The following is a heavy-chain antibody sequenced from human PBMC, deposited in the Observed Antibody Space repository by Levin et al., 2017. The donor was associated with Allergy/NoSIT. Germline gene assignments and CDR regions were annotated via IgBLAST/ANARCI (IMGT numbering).Heavy chain of an antibody. CDR1: GGSISSSSYY. CDR2: IYYSGST. CDR3: ARLAVVVAASNFDY. D-gene: IGHD2-15*01. Sequence: SQTLSLTCTVSGGSISSSSYYWGWIRQPPGKGLEWIGGIYYSGSTYYNPSLKSRVTISVDTSKNQFSLKLSSVTAADTAVYYCARLAVVVAASNFDYWGQGTLVTVSS. J-gene: IGHJ4*02. V-gene: IGHV4-39*01.